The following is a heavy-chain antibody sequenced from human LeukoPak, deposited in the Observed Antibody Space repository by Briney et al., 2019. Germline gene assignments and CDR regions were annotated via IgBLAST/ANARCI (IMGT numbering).Heavy chain of an antibody. D-gene: IGHD3-22*01. J-gene: IGHJ4*02. V-gene: IGHV1-18*01. CDR2: TSAYNGNT. CDR3: ARDVRGIVGMDYFDY. CDR1: GYTFTSYG. Sequence: ASVKVSCKASGYTFTSYGISWVRQAPGQGLEWMGWTSAYNGNTKYAQKLQGRVTMTTDTSTSTAYMELRSLRSDDTAVYYCARDVRGIVGMDYFDYWGQGTLVTVSS.